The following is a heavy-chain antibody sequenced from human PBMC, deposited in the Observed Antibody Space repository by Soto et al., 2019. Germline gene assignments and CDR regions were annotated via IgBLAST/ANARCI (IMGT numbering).Heavy chain of an antibody. CDR3: AGAIPPFGTTSNYFDY. CDR1: GCSISSGGYY. CDR2: IYYSGST. V-gene: IGHV4-31*03. Sequence: SETLSLTCTVSGCSISSGGYYWSWIRQHPGKGLEWIGYIYYSGSTYYNPSLKSRVTISVDTSKNQFSLKLSSVTAADTAVYYCAGAIPPFGTTSNYFDYWGQGTLVTVSS. D-gene: IGHD1-7*01. J-gene: IGHJ4*02.